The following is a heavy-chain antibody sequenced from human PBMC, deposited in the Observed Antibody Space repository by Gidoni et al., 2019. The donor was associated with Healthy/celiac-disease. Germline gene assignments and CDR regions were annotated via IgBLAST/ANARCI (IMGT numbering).Heavy chain of an antibody. V-gene: IGHV1-18*01. Sequence: QVQLVQSGAEVKKPGASVKVSCKASGYTFTSYGISWVRQAPGQGLEWMGWISAYNGNTNYAQKLQGRVTMTTDTSTSTAYMELRSLRSDDTAVYYCARDIPYYDFWSGYYTPDYYYGMDVWGQGTTVTVSS. D-gene: IGHD3-3*01. CDR1: GYTFTSYG. CDR3: ARDIPYYDFWSGYYTPDYYYGMDV. J-gene: IGHJ6*02. CDR2: ISAYNGNT.